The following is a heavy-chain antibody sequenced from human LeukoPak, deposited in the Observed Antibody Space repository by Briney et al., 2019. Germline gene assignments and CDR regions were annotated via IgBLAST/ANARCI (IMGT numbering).Heavy chain of an antibody. CDR3: ARGKDYFDY. CDR1: GVSISGYS. CDR2: ISYSGGT. J-gene: IGHJ4*02. Sequence: PSETLSFTCTVFGVSISGYSCSLIRQPPGKGLEWIGFISYSGGTNYNPSLKSRVTMSVGTTKNQFSLKLSSVTAADTAVYYCARGKDYFDYWGQGTLVTVSS. V-gene: IGHV4-59*01.